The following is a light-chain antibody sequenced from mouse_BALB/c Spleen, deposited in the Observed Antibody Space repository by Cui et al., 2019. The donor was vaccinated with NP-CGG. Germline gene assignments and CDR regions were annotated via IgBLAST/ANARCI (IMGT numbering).Light chain of an antibody. J-gene: IGLJ1*01. V-gene: IGLV1*01. Sequence: AVVCQESALTTSPGETVTFTCRSSTGAVTTSNYANWVQEKPDHLFTGLIGGTNNRPPGVPARFSGSLIGDKAALTITGEQTEDEAIYFCALWYSNHWVFGGGTKLTVL. CDR1: TGAVTTSNY. CDR3: ALWYSNHWV. CDR2: GTN.